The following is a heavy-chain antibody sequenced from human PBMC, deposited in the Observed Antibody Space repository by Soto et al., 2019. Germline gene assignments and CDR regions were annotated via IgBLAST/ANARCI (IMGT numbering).Heavy chain of an antibody. CDR2: VSHNGNDK. J-gene: IGHJ6*02. CDR3: AKATTMVVVTKDYYNGMDV. D-gene: IGHD3-22*01. V-gene: IGHV3-30*18. CDR1: GFTCSNYG. Sequence: PGGALRLSCAASGFTCSNYGMHWVRQAPGKGLEWVAIVSHNGNDKYYVDSVKGRFTISRDNSKNTVYLQMNNLRADDTAVYYCAKATTMVVVTKDYYNGMDVWGQGTTVTVSS.